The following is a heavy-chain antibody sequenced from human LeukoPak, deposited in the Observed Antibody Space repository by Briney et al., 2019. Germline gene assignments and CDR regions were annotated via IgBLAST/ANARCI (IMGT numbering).Heavy chain of an antibody. V-gene: IGHV3-23*01. CDR3: AKDGGLWVSAHWGDS. CDR2: ITTSDGNT. D-gene: IGHD7-27*01. CDR1: GFTLSSYG. J-gene: IGHJ4*02. Sequence: GGSLRLSCAASGFTLSSYGMSWVRQAPGKGLEWVSTITTSDGNTYYADSVKGRFTVSRDNSKNTLFLQMNSLRAEDTAVYYCAKDGGLWVSAHWGDSWGRGTLVTVSS.